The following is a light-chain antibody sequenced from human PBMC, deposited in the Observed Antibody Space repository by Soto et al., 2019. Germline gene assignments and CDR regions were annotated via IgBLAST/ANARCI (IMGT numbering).Light chain of an antibody. V-gene: IGLV2-14*01. Sequence: QSALTQPASVSGSPGQAITISCTGTSNDVGGYNYVSWYQQHPGKAPKLMIYDVSNRPSGLSNRFSGSKSGNTASLTISGLQTEAGAGYYCSSYATSSTFSYVFGTGTQLTVL. CDR2: DVS. CDR1: SNDVGGYNY. CDR3: SSYATSSTFSYV. J-gene: IGLJ1*01.